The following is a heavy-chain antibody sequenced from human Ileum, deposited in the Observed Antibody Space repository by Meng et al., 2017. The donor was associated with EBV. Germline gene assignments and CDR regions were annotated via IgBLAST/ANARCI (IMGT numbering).Heavy chain of an antibody. CDR1: GYSFTTYA. V-gene: IGHV1-3*01. Sequence: VQLVQSGAEVKKPXASVKFXCKASGYSFTTYAMHWVRQAPGQRLEWMGWINAGNGNTKYSEKFQSRVTITRDTAASTAYMELSSLRSEDTAVYYCARTGCSSSSCYDYWGQGTMVTVSS. CDR3: ARTGCSSSSCYDY. D-gene: IGHD2-2*01. CDR2: INAGNGNT. J-gene: IGHJ4*02.